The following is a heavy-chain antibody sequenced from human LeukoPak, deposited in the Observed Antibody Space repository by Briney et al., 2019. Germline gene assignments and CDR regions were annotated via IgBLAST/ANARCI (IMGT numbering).Heavy chain of an antibody. D-gene: IGHD6-19*01. J-gene: IGHJ4*02. V-gene: IGHV1-46*01. CDR2: INPSGGST. CDR3: ASSGWYTHFDY. Sequence: ASVKVSCKASGGTFSSYDISWVRQAPGQGLEWMGIINPSGGSTSYAQKFQGRVTMTRDTSTSTVYMELSSLRSEDTAVYYCASSGWYTHFDYWGQGTLVTVSS. CDR1: GGTFSSYD.